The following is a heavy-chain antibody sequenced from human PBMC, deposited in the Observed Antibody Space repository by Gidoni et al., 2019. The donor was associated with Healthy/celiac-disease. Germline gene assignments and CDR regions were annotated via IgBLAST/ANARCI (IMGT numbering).Heavy chain of an antibody. V-gene: IGHV3-11*05. J-gene: IGHJ4*02. D-gene: IGHD1-26*01. Sequence: QVQLVESGGGLVKPGGSLRLSCAASGFTFSDYYMSWIRQAPGKGLEWVSYISSSSSYTNYADSVKGRFTISRDNAKNSLYLQMNSLRAEDTAVYYCARDLKGGSYYFDYWGQGTLVTVSS. CDR3: ARDLKGGSYYFDY. CDR1: GFTFSDYY. CDR2: ISSSSSYT.